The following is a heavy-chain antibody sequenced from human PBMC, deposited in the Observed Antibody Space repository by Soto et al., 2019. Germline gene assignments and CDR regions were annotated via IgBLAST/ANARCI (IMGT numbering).Heavy chain of an antibody. CDR2: ISAYNGNT. CDR3: ARNGYCSGGSCSDYYYYMDV. D-gene: IGHD2-15*01. J-gene: IGHJ6*03. Sequence: GASVKVSCKASGYTFTSYGISWVRQAPGQGLEWMGWISAYNGNTNYAQKLQGRVTMTTDTSTSTAYMELRSLRSDDTAVYYCARNGYCSGGSCSDYYYYMDVWGKGTTVTVS. CDR1: GYTFTSYG. V-gene: IGHV1-18*01.